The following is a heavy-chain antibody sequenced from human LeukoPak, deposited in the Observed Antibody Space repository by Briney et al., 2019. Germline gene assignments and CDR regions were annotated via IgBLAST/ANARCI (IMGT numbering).Heavy chain of an antibody. J-gene: IGHJ4*02. Sequence: PSETLTLTCTVSGGSISSGGYSWSWIRQPPGKGLEWIGYIYHSGSTYYNPSLKSRVTISVDRSKNQFSLKLSSVTAADTAVYYCARRQTRIAVAGAFDYWGQGTLVTVSS. CDR3: ARRQTRIAVAGAFDY. CDR2: IYHSGST. CDR1: GGSISSGGYS. V-gene: IGHV4-30-2*01. D-gene: IGHD6-19*01.